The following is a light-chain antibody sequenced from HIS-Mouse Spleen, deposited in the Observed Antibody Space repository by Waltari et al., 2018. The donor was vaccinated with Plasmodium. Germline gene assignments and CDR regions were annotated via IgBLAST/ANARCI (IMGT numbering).Light chain of an antibody. CDR3: QQYNNWSFT. CDR1: QSVSSN. V-gene: IGKV3-15*01. Sequence: EIVMTQSPATLSVSPGERATLSCRASQSVSSNLAWYQQKPGQAPSLLIYGASTRATGIPARFSGRGSGTEFTLTISSLQSEDFAVYYCQQYNNWSFTFGPGTKVDIK. J-gene: IGKJ3*01. CDR2: GAS.